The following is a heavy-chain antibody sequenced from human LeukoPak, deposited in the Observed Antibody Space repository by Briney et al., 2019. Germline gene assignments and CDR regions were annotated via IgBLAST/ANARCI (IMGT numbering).Heavy chain of an antibody. CDR2: ISAYNGNT. V-gene: IGHV1-18*01. D-gene: IGHD5-12*01. CDR1: GYTFTSYG. J-gene: IGHJ4*02. Sequence: GASVKVSCKASGYTFTSYGISWVRQAPGQGLEWMGWISAYNGNTNYAQKLQGRVTVTTDTSTSTAYMELRSLRSDDTAVYYCARTSSTLWLRTPGGDYWGQGTLVTVSS. CDR3: ARTSSTLWLRTPGGDY.